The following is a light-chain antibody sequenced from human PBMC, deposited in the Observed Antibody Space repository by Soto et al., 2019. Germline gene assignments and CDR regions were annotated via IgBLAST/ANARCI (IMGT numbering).Light chain of an antibody. J-gene: IGKJ5*01. CDR1: QSIGRF. V-gene: IGKV1-39*01. Sequence: DIQMTQSPSSLSASVGDRVTITCRASQSIGRFLNWYQQKPGKAPALLIYAASGLQSGVPSRFSGSGSGTDFTLTISSLQPEDFATYYCQQSYSPPPITFGQGTRLEIK. CDR2: AAS. CDR3: QQSYSPPPIT.